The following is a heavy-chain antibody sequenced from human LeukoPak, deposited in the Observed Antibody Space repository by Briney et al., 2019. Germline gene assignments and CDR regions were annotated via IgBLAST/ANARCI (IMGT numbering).Heavy chain of an antibody. CDR2: ISSSSRYI. Sequence: GGSLRLSCAASGFTFSSYSMNWVRQAPGKGLEWVSSISSSSRYIYSTDSLKGRFTISRDNAKNSVYLQMNSLRAEDTAVYYCAREVRYFDWLLNKLTRHHYYMDVWGKGTTVTISS. CDR1: GFTFSSYS. D-gene: IGHD3-9*01. J-gene: IGHJ6*03. CDR3: AREVRYFDWLLNKLTRHHYYMDV. V-gene: IGHV3-21*01.